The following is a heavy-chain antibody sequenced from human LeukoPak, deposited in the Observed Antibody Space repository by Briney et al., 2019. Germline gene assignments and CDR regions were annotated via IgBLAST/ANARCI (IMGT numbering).Heavy chain of an antibody. D-gene: IGHD2-2*01. Sequence: GRSLRLSCAASGFTFDDYAMHWVRQAPGKGLEWVSGISWNSGSIGYADSVKGRFTISRDNAKNSLYLQMNSLRAEDMALYYCAKGASPYYYYMDVWSKGTTVTVSS. CDR2: ISWNSGSI. V-gene: IGHV3-9*03. CDR1: GFTFDDYA. J-gene: IGHJ6*03. CDR3: AKGASPYYYYMDV.